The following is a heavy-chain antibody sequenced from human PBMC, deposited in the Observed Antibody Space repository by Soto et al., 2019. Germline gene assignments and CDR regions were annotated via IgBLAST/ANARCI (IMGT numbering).Heavy chain of an antibody. Sequence: ASVKVSCKASGYTFTSYDINWVRQATGQGLEWMGWMNPNSGNTGYAQKFQGRVTMTRNTSISTAYMELSSLRSEDTAVYYCASSLTIDYYYGMDVWGQGTTVTVSS. CDR2: MNPNSGNT. CDR1: GYTFTSYD. J-gene: IGHJ6*02. CDR3: ASSLTIDYYYGMDV. V-gene: IGHV1-8*01. D-gene: IGHD3-10*01.